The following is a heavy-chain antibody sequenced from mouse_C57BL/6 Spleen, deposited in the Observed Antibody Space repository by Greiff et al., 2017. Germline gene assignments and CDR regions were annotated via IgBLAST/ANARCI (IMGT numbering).Heavy chain of an antibody. CDR2: IDPSDSYT. J-gene: IGHJ2*01. CDR1: GYTFTSYW. V-gene: IGHV1-50*01. Sequence: QVQLQQPGAELVKPGASVKLSCKASGYTFTSYWMQWVKQRPGQGLEWFGEIDPSDSYTNYNQKFKGKATLTVDTSSSTAYMQLSSLTSEDSAVYYCARRNDGYYYFDYWGQGTTLTVSS. CDR3: ARRNDGYYYFDY. D-gene: IGHD2-3*01.